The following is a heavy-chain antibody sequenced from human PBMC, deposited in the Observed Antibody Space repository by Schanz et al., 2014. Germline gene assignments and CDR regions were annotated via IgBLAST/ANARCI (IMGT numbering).Heavy chain of an antibody. J-gene: IGHJ4*02. CDR3: ARGMAGYDWPDF. D-gene: IGHD5-12*01. CDR2: LDLEDGEI. CDR1: GYTLSKLS. Sequence: QVQLVQSGAEVKKAGASVKVSCKVSGYTLSKLSIHWVRQAPGKGLEWMGGLDLEDGEIVYAEQLKGRVTMTEDTSTDTAYMEFPSLRPDDTAVFYCARGMAGYDWPDFWGQGTLVTVSS. V-gene: IGHV1-24*01.